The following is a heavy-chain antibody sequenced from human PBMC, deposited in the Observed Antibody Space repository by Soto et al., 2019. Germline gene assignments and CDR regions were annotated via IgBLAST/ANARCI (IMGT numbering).Heavy chain of an antibody. V-gene: IGHV3-23*01. CDR3: ASKAPRSSLSSDHLYGMGA. CDR1: WVTVNRVH. Sequence: RRSRLGSWVTVNRVHVSKVGKAPGKGREWVSGISDSDDSTHYADSVKGRFTISRDDSKNTLYLQTNSLTDEDTAVYYCASKAPRSSLSSDHLYGMGARGQGTTPTVSS. J-gene: IGHJ6*02. CDR2: ISDSDDST.